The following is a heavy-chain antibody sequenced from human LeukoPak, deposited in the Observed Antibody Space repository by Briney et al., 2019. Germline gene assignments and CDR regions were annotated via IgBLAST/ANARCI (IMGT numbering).Heavy chain of an antibody. J-gene: IGHJ4*02. CDR2: INQDGSEK. V-gene: IGHV3-7*01. CDR1: GFIFTSNW. Sequence: GGSPRLSCAASGFIFTSNWMSWVRQAPGKGLEWVAHINQDGSEKYYVDSVKGRFTISRDNAKNSLYLQMNSMRAEDTAVYYCARDSYRALDYWGQGTPVTVSS. CDR3: ARDSYRALDY. D-gene: IGHD1-14*01.